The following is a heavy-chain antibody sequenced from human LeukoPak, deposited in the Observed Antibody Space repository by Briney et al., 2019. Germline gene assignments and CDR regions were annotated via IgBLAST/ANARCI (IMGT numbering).Heavy chain of an antibody. CDR2: IYSGGST. D-gene: IGHD6-13*01. Sequence: GGSLRLSCAASGFTFSSNYMSWVRQAPGKGLEWVSVIYSGGSTYYADSVKGRFTISRDNSKNTLYLQMNSLRAEDTAVYYCARESVASSSWYSTWGQGTLVTVSS. CDR1: GFTFSSNY. CDR3: ARESVASSSWYST. J-gene: IGHJ5*02. V-gene: IGHV3-53*01.